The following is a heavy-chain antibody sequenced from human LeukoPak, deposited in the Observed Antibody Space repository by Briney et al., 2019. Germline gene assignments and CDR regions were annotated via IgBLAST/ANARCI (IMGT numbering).Heavy chain of an antibody. V-gene: IGHV3-9*01. D-gene: IGHD6-6*01. CDR1: GFIFDDYA. J-gene: IGHJ4*02. CDR3: AKDRDYSSSGASVDY. CDR2: ISWNSGSI. Sequence: GGSLRLSCAASGFIFDDYAMRWVRQAPGKGLEWVSGISWNSGSIGYADSVKGRFTISKDNAKNSLYLQMNSLRAKDTALYYCAKDRDYSSSGASVDYWGQGTLVTVSS.